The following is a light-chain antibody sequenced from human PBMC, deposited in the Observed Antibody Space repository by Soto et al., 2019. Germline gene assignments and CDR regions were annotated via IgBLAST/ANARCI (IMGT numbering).Light chain of an antibody. V-gene: IGKV3-20*01. Sequence: EIVLTQSPGTLSLSPGERATLSCRASQSVSSNNLAWYQQRPGQAPRVVIYGASTRATDIPDRFSGSGSGTDFTLTISRLEPEDSAVYYCQQYGTSPTFGGGTKVEIK. CDR2: GAS. CDR1: QSVSSNN. CDR3: QQYGTSPT. J-gene: IGKJ4*01.